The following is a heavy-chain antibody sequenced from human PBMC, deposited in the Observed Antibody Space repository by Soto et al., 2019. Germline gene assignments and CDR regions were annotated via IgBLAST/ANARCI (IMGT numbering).Heavy chain of an antibody. CDR3: ARGRGGSYSY. D-gene: IGHD1-26*01. Sequence: QVQLQQWGAGLLKPSETLSLTCAVYGGSFSGYYWSWIRQPPGKGLEWIGEINHSGSTNYNPSLKRRVTISVDTSKNQFSLKLSSVTAADTAVYYCARGRGGSYSYWGQGTLVTVSS. CDR2: INHSGST. J-gene: IGHJ4*02. CDR1: GGSFSGYY. V-gene: IGHV4-34*01.